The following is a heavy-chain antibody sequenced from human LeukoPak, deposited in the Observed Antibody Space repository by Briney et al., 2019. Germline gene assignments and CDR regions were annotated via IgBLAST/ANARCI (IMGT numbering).Heavy chain of an antibody. D-gene: IGHD6-13*01. CDR1: EFPFNNHW. CDR2: IDQDGGET. V-gene: IGHV3-7*04. Sequence: GGSLRLSCIVSEFPFNNHWMSWVRQSAGKRLEWVANIDQDGGETNYVDSVRGRFTISRDNAKNSVYLQMSRLRAEDTAVYYCARVDTGYASSWFGGLWFDYWGQGSPVTVSS. CDR3: ARVDTGYASSWFGGLWFDY. J-gene: IGHJ4*02.